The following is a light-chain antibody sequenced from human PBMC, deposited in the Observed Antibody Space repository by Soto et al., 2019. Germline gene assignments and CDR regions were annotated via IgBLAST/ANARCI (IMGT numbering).Light chain of an antibody. CDR2: QDN. CDR1: KLGEKY. V-gene: IGLV3-1*01. Sequence: SYELTQPPSVSVSPGQTASITCSGDKLGEKYASWYQQKSGQSPMLVIYQDNKRPSGISERFSGSNSGNTATLTISGTHVVDEADYYCQAWDSSISVVFGGGTQLTVL. J-gene: IGLJ2*01. CDR3: QAWDSSISVV.